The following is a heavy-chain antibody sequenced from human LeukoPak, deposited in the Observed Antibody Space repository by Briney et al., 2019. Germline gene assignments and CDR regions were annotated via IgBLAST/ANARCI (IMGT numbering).Heavy chain of an antibody. J-gene: IGHJ4*02. D-gene: IGHD5-24*01. CDR2: INPNSGGT. Sequence: GASVKVSCKASGYTLTGYYMHWVRQAPGQGLEWMGWINPNSGGTNYAQKFQGRVTMTRDTSISAVYMELSRLRSDDTAVYYCARDGTGVYNLVQYWGQGTLVTVSS. CDR3: ARDGTGVYNLVQY. CDR1: GYTLTGYY. V-gene: IGHV1-2*02.